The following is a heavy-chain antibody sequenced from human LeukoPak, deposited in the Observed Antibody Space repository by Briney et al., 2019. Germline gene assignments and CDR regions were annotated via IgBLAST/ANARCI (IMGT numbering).Heavy chain of an antibody. V-gene: IGHV4-59*01. J-gene: IGHJ4*02. CDR1: GGSIRTYY. CDR3: ARGGGYCSTASCLHDY. CDR2: IYYSGST. D-gene: IGHD2-2*01. Sequence: PSETLSLTCTVSGGSIRTYYWSWIRQPPGKGLEWIAYIYYSGSTNYNPSLKSRLTISIDTSKNQFSLKLSSVTAADTAIYYCARGGGYCSTASCLHDYWGQGTLVTVSS.